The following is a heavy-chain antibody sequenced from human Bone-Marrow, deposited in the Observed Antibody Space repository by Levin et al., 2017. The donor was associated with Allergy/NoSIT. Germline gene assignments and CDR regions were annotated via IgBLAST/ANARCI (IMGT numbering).Heavy chain of an antibody. Sequence: SVKVSCKASGGTFGSSSISWVRQAPGQGLEGMGGIFPMYGTSKYAQKFQVRITIIADESTGTAYMELSGLTSDDTAVYYCATTTGTTRGRGGHYYYGLDAWGQGTTVTVSS. J-gene: IGHJ6*02. D-gene: IGHD1-1*01. CDR1: GGTFGSSS. CDR3: ATTTGTTRGRGGHYYYGLDA. V-gene: IGHV1-69*13. CDR2: IFPMYGTS.